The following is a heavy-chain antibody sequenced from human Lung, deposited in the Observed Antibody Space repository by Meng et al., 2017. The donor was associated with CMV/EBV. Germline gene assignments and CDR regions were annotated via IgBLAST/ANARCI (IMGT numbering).Heavy chain of an antibody. J-gene: IGHJ6*02. V-gene: IGHV3-30*02. Sequence: GGSLRLSCAASGFTFSSYAMHWVRKAPGKGLEGVANIRFDGTNKYHADSVKGRFTISRDNSKNTLYLQMNSLRAEDTAVCYCAKRGDSSGTYAMDVWGQGTTVTVSS. CDR3: AKRGDSSGTYAMDV. CDR2: IRFDGTNK. CDR1: GFTFSSYA. D-gene: IGHD3-22*01.